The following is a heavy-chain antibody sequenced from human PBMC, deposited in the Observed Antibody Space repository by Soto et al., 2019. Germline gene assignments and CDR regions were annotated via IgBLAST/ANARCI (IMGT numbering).Heavy chain of an antibody. J-gene: IGHJ4*02. D-gene: IGHD4-17*01. CDR3: ATDRDYALNY. V-gene: IGHV3-48*02. CDR1: GFILSTSS. CDR2: MRSSADPI. Sequence: GGSLRLSCAASGFILSTSSMNWVRQAPGKGLEWISYMRSSADPIYYADSLKGRFTISRDNAKNSLYLQMNNLRDEDTAVYYCATDRDYALNYWGQGILVTVSS.